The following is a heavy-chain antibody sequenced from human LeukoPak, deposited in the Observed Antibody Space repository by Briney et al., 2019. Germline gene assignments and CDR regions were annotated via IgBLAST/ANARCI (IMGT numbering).Heavy chain of an antibody. CDR2: INTNTGNP. D-gene: IGHD5-12*01. V-gene: IGHV7-4-1*02. CDR3: ARNRWLPNY. CDR1: GYTFTDYG. J-gene: IGHJ4*02. Sequence: VASVKVSCKASGYTFTDYGINWVRQAPGQGLEWVGWINTNTGNPTYAQGFTGRFVFSLDTSVSTAYLQISSLKAEDTAVYYCARNRWLPNYWGQGTLVTVSS.